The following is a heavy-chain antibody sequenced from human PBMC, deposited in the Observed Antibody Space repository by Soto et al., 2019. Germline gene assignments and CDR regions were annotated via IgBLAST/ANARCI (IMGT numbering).Heavy chain of an antibody. D-gene: IGHD6-6*01. J-gene: IGHJ6*02. V-gene: IGHV5-51*01. CDR2: TFPGDSDT. CDR1: GYNFTSYW. Sequence: PGESLKISCKGSGYNFTSYWIAWVRQMPGKGLEWMGITFPGDSDTRYSPSFQGQVTISADKSISTDYLQWSSLKASDTAIYYFEKPLCVAGRCYFYFALGVCGQGTTVTVSS. CDR3: EKPLCVAGRCYFYFALGV.